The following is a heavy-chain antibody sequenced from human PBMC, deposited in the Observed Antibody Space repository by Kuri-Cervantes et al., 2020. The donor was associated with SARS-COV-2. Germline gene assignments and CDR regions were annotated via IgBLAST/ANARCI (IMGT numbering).Heavy chain of an antibody. CDR2: ISYDGSNK. Sequence: GGSLRLSCAASGFTFSSYAMHWVRQAPGKGLEWVAVISYDGSNKYYADSVKGRFTISRDNAKNSLYLQMNSLRAEDTAVYYCARADFWSGYYSDYWGQGTLVTVSS. CDR1: GFTFSSYA. V-gene: IGHV3-30-3*01. D-gene: IGHD3-3*01. CDR3: ARADFWSGYYSDY. J-gene: IGHJ4*02.